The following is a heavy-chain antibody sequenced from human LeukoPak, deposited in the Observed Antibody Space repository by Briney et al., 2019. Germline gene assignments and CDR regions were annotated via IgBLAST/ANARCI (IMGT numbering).Heavy chain of an antibody. V-gene: IGHV3-33*01. CDR1: GFTFSSYG. CDR2: MWFDGSNI. CDR3: ARDYSSSWLRFFDY. J-gene: IGHJ4*02. D-gene: IGHD6-6*01. Sequence: PGRSLRLSCAASGFTFSSYGMHWVRQAPGKGLEWVAVMWFDGSNIYYADSVKGRFTISGDNSKNTLYLQMNSLRAEDTAVYYCARDYSSSWLRFFDYWGQGTLVTVSS.